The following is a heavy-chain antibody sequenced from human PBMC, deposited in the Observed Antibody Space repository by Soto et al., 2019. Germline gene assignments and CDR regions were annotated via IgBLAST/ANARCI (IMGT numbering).Heavy chain of an antibody. J-gene: IGHJ6*02. V-gene: IGHV3-15*07. CDR3: FTNIVLMVEGYYGMDV. Sequence: GGSLRLSCAASGFTFSNAWMNWVRQAPGKGLEWVGRIKSKTDGGTTDYAAPVKGRFTISRNDSKNTLYLQMNSLKTEDTAVYYCFTNIVLMVEGYYGMDVWGQGTTVTVSS. D-gene: IGHD2-8*01. CDR1: GFTFSNAW. CDR2: IKSKTDGGTT.